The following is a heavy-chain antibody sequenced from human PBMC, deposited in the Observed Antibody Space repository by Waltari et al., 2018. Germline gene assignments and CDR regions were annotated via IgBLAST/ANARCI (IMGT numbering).Heavy chain of an antibody. D-gene: IGHD4-17*01. CDR1: GGTFSSYA. Sequence: PGSSVKVSCQASGGTFSSYAISWVRQAPGQGLEWMGGIIPIFGTANYAQKFQGRVTITTDESTSTAYMELSSLRSEDTAVYYCARDRDTVTMHAFDIWGQGTMVTVSS. CDR2: IIPIFGTA. V-gene: IGHV1-69*05. J-gene: IGHJ3*02. CDR3: ARDRDTVTMHAFDI.